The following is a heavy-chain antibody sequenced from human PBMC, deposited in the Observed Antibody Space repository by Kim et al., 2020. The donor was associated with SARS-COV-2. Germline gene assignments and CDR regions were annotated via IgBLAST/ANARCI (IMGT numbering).Heavy chain of an antibody. D-gene: IGHD3-10*01. V-gene: IGHV3-30*18. CDR3: AKDRKRGITMVRGVMDY. J-gene: IGHJ4*01. CDR1: GFTFSSYG. Sequence: GGSLRLSCAASGFTFSSYGMHWVRQAPGKGLEWVAVISYDGSNKYYADSVKGRFTISRDNSKNTLYLQMNSLRAEDTAVYYCAKDRKRGITMVRGVMDY. CDR2: ISYDGSNK.